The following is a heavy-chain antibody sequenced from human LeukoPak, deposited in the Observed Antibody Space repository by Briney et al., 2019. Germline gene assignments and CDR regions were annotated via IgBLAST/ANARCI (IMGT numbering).Heavy chain of an antibody. D-gene: IGHD3-16*01. CDR1: GGSISSYY. V-gene: IGHV4-59*01. CDR3: ARGLGGGVGYFDS. J-gene: IGHJ4*02. Sequence: SETLSLTCTVSGGSISSYYWSWIRQPPGKGLEWIGYIYYSGSTNYNPSLKSRVTISVDTSKNQFSLKLSSVTAADTAVYFCARGLGGGVGYFDSWGQGTLVTVSS. CDR2: IYYSGST.